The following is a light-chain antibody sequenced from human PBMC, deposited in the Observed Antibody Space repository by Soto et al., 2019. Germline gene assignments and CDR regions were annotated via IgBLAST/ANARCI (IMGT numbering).Light chain of an antibody. V-gene: IGLV2-14*01. J-gene: IGLJ1*01. CDR1: RSDVGAYNY. CDR3: SSFTDSNTLV. Sequence: QSALTQPASVSGSPGQSISISCTGTRSDVGAYNYVSWYRQHPGEVPKLMLYEVRNRPSGVSNRFSGSKSGNTASLTISGLQAEDEADYYCSSFTDSNTLVFGTGTKLTVL. CDR2: EVR.